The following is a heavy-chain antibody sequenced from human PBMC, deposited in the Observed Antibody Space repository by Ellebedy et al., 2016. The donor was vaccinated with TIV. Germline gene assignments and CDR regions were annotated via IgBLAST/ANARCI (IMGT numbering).Heavy chain of an antibody. CDR2: IDWDDDT. CDR3: ARISRDAFDV. V-gene: IGHV2-70*04. J-gene: IGHJ3*01. CDR1: GLSVSDNGVR. Sequence: SGPTLVKPTQTLTLTCTLSGLSVSDNGVRVSWIRQPPGKALEWLARIDWDDDTFYSTSLRTRLTISKDTSKNQVVLTMTVMEPVDTATYYCARISRDAFDVWGQGTMVTVSS.